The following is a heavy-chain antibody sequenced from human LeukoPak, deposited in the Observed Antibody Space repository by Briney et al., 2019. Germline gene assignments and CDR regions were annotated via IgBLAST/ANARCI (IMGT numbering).Heavy chain of an antibody. V-gene: IGHV4-34*01. D-gene: IGHD2-2*01. CDR2: IYHSGST. CDR1: GGSFSGYY. Sequence: SETLSLTCAVYGGSFSGYYWSWIRQPPGKGLEWIGYIYHSGSTYYNPSLKSRVTISVDTSKNQFSLKLSPVTAADTAVYYCASYCSSTSCLRRAFDIWGQGTMVTVSS. CDR3: ASYCSSTSCLRRAFDI. J-gene: IGHJ3*02.